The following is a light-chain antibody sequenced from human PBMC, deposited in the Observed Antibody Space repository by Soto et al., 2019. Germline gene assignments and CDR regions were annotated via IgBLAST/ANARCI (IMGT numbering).Light chain of an antibody. CDR3: QQYNSHPWT. CDR1: QSIRSW. Sequence: DIQMTQSPSTLPASVVGRFTVTCLASQSIRSWLALYQEKPGKAPKLLIYKASLLETGVPSRFSGSASGTEFTLTISSLQTDDFGTYYCQQYNSHPWTFGQGTKVDNK. V-gene: IGKV1-5*03. CDR2: KAS. J-gene: IGKJ1*01.